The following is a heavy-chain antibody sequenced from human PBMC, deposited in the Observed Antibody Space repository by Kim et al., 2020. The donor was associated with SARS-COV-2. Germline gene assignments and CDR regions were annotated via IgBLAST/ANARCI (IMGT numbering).Heavy chain of an antibody. J-gene: IGHJ4*02. CDR1: GGSISSYY. CDR3: ARLACSSASCPNSFDY. D-gene: IGHD2-2*01. CDR2: IYYSGST. V-gene: IGHV4-59*08. Sequence: SETLSLTCTVSGGSISSYYWSWIRHPPGKGLEWIGYIYYSGSTNYNPSLKSRVTISVDTSKNQFSLKLSSVTAADTAVYYCARLACSSASCPNSFDYWGQGTLVTVSS.